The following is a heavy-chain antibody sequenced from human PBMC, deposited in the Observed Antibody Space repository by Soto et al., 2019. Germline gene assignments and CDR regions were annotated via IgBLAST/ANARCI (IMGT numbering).Heavy chain of an antibody. CDR3: ASGGRVVVAATPSFQH. CDR2: IIPIFGTA. CDR1: GGTFSSYA. J-gene: IGHJ1*01. Sequence: QVQLVQSGAEVKKPGASVKVSCKASGGTFSSYAISWVRQAPGQGLEWMGGIIPIFGTANYAQKFQGRVTITADESTRPAYMELSSLRSEDTAVYYCASGGRVVVAATPSFQHWGQGTLVTVSS. V-gene: IGHV1-69*01. D-gene: IGHD2-15*01.